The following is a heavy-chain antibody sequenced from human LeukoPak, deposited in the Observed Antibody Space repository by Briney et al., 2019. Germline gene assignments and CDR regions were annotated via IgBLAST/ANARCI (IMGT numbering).Heavy chain of an antibody. D-gene: IGHD6-19*01. CDR1: GFTFDDYA. J-gene: IGHJ5*02. CDR3: AKSSVAGTWWFDP. Sequence: PGRSLRLSCAASGFTFDDYAMHWVRQAPGKGLEWVSGISWNSGSIGYADSVKGRFTISRDNAKISLYLQMNSLRAEDTALYYCAKSSVAGTWWFDPWGQGTLVTVSS. CDR2: ISWNSGSI. V-gene: IGHV3-9*01.